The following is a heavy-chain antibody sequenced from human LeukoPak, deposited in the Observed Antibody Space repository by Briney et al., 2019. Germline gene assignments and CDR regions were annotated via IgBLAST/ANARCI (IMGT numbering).Heavy chain of an antibody. CDR2: INPYSGGT. D-gene: IGHD6-13*01. CDR3: ARDTFTSSWYHDAFDI. CDR1: GYTLTTYS. J-gene: IGHJ3*02. V-gene: IGHV1-2*02. Sequence: GASVKVSCKASGYTLTTYSMHWVRQAPGQGLEWMGWINPYSGGTDSAQKFQGRVTMTRDTSISTVYMELSRLRSDDTAVYYCARDTFTSSWYHDAFDIWGQGTMVTVSS.